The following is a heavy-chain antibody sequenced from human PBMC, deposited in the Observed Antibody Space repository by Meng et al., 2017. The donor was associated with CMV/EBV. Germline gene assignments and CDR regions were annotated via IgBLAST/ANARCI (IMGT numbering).Heavy chain of an antibody. CDR3: ARGGPITIFGVAINWFDP. V-gene: IGHV4-59*01. Sequence: SETLSLTCPVSGGSISSYYWSWIRQPPGKGLEWIGYIYYSGSTNYNPSLKSRVTISVDTSKNQFSLKLSSVTAADTAVYYCARGGPITIFGVAINWFDPWGQGTLVTVSS. J-gene: IGHJ5*02. CDR1: GGSISSYY. CDR2: IYYSGST. D-gene: IGHD3-3*01.